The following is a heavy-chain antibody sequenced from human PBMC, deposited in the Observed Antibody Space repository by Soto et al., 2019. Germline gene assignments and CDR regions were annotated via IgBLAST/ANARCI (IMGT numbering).Heavy chain of an antibody. V-gene: IGHV3-74*01. CDR1: GFSFSIYW. CDR2: IITDGSST. J-gene: IGHJ6*03. Sequence: EVQLVESGGGLVQPGGSLILSCAASGFSFSIYWMHWVRQAPGKGLVWVSRIITDGSSTSYADSVKGRFTISRDNAKNTLYLPMNSLRAEATAVYYCATGLSTRGYYMDAWGKGTTVTVSS. D-gene: IGHD1-26*01. CDR3: ATGLSTRGYYMDA.